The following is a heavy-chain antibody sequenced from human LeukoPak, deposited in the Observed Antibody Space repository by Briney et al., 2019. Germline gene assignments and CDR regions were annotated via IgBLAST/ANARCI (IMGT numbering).Heavy chain of an antibody. CDR3: ARGEEY. CDR1: GFTFHFYS. V-gene: IGHV3-48*02. Sequence: QTGGSLRLSCAASGFTFHFYSMTGVHQAPGKGLEWVSCISSRRSTIYYTGSVKGRFTVSRDNAKNSLNLQMNSLRDEDTAVYYCARGEEYWGQGTLVNVSS. CDR2: ISSRRSTI. J-gene: IGHJ4*02.